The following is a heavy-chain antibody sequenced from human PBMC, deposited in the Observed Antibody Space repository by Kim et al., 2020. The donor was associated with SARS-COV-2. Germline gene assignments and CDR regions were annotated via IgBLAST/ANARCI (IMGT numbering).Heavy chain of an antibody. D-gene: IGHD4-17*01. CDR2: INTNTGNP. Sequence: ASVKVSCKASGYTFTSYAMNWVRQAPGQGLEWMGWINTNTGNPTYAQGFTGRFVFSLDTSVSTAYLQISSLKAEDTAVYYCARDTTVTTFMGNWFDPWGQGTLVTVSS. CDR1: GYTFTSYA. J-gene: IGHJ5*02. CDR3: ARDTTVTTFMGNWFDP. V-gene: IGHV7-4-1*02.